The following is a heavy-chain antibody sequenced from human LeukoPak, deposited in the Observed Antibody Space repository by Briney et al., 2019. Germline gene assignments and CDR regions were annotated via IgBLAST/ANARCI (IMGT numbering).Heavy chain of an antibody. J-gene: IGHJ4*02. CDR3: ARDLSSLYYDFWSGLFDY. Sequence: PSETLSLTCTVSGYSISSGYYWGWIRPPPGKGLEWIGSIYHSGSTYYNPSLKSRVTISVDTSKNHFSLKLSSVTAADTAVYYCARDLSSLYYDFWSGLFDYWGQGTLVTVSS. CDR2: IYHSGST. D-gene: IGHD3-3*01. V-gene: IGHV4-38-2*02. CDR1: GYSISSGYY.